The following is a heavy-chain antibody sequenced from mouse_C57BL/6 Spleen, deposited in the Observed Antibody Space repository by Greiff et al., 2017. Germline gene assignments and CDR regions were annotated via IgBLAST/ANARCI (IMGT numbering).Heavy chain of an antibody. V-gene: IGHV2-6-1*01. CDR1: GFSLTSYG. D-gene: IGHD1-1*01. J-gene: IGHJ2*01. CDR2: IWSDGST. CDR3: ARQGGYYAYFDY. Sequence: QVQLKESGPGLAAPSQSLSITCTVSGFSLTSYGVHWVRQPPGKGLEWLVVIWSDGSTTYNSAHKSRLSISKDNSKSQDFLKMNSLQTDDTAMYYCARQGGYYAYFDYWGQGTTLTVSS.